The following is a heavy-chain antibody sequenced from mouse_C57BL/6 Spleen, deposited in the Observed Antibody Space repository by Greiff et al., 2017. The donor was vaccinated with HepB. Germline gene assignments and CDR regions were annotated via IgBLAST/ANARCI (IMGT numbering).Heavy chain of an antibody. CDR2: IDPETGGT. CDR1: GYTFTDYE. V-gene: IGHV1-15*01. J-gene: IGHJ1*03. Sequence: VQLQQSGAELVRPGASVTLSCKASGYTFTDYEMHWVKQTPVHGLEWIGAIDPETGGTAYNQKFKGKAILTADKSSSTAYIELLSLTSEDSAVYYCTRWSDHDYWYFDVWGTGTTVTVSS. CDR3: TRWSDHDYWYFDV.